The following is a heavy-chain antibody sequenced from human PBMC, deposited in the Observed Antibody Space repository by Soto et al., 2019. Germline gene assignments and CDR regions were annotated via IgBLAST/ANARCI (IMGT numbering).Heavy chain of an antibody. CDR3: ARLGGYSGPKPNYYYYGMDV. CDR1: GDNFTRNW. CDR2: IDPSDSYT. Sequence: PGQSLKISCRDSGDNFTRNWIAWVRQMPGKGLEWMGRIDPSDSYTNYSPSFQGHVTISADKSISTAYLQWSSLKASDTAMYYCARLGGYSGPKPNYYYYGMDVWGQGTTVTVSS. J-gene: IGHJ6*02. V-gene: IGHV5-10-1*01. D-gene: IGHD5-12*01.